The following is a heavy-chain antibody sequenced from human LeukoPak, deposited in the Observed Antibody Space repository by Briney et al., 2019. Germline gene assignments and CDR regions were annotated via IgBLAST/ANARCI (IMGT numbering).Heavy chain of an antibody. Sequence: GGSLRLSCAASGFTVSSSRMSWVRQAPGKGLEWVSVIYSGGSTYYADSVKGRFTISRDNSKNTLYLQMNSLRAEDTAMYYCARGDRRDGYRFDYWGQGTLVTVSS. CDR2: IYSGGST. D-gene: IGHD5-24*01. CDR1: GFTVSSSR. CDR3: ARGDRRDGYRFDY. J-gene: IGHJ4*02. V-gene: IGHV3-53*01.